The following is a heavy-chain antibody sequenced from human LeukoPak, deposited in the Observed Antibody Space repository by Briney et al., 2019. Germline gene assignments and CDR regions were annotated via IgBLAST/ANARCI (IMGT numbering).Heavy chain of an antibody. V-gene: IGHV3-23*01. CDR3: AKGHYYGSGSLDY. CDR1: GFTFSSYG. D-gene: IGHD3-10*01. Sequence: GGSLRLSCAASGFTFSSYGMSWVRQAPGKGLEWVSAIGGRDGSTYYADSVKGRFTISRDNSKNTLYVQMNSLRAEDTAVYYCAKGHYYGSGSLDYWGQGALVTVSS. CDR2: IGGRDGST. J-gene: IGHJ4*02.